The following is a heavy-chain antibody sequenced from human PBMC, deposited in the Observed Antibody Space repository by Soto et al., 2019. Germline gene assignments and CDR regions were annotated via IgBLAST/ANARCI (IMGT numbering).Heavy chain of an antibody. D-gene: IGHD6-19*01. CDR2: INPNSGGT. Sequence: ASVKVSCKASGYTFTGYYMHWVRQAPGQGLEWMGWINPNSGGTNYAQKFQGWVTMTRDTSISTAYTELSRLRSDDTAVYYCARGRYSSGWSDAFDIWGQGTMVTVSS. CDR1: GYTFTGYY. CDR3: ARGRYSSGWSDAFDI. V-gene: IGHV1-2*04. J-gene: IGHJ3*02.